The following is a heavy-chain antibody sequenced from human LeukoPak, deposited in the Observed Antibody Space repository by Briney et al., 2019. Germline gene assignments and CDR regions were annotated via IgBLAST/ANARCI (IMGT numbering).Heavy chain of an antibody. V-gene: IGHV4-34*01. CDR1: GGSFSGYY. CDR3: ARGHLGYCSGGSCYSPYFQH. D-gene: IGHD2-15*01. Sequence: SETLPLTCAVYGGSFSGYYWSWIRQPPGKGLEWIGEINHSGSTNYNPSLKSRVTISVDTSKNQFSLKLSSVTAADTAVYYCARGHLGYCSGGSCYSPYFQHWGQGTLVTVSP. CDR2: INHSGST. J-gene: IGHJ1*01.